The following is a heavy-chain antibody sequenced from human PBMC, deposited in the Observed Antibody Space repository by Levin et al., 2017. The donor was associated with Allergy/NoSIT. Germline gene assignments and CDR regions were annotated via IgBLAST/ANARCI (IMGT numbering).Heavy chain of an antibody. Sequence: GGSLRLSCAASGFTFSSYGMHWVRQAPGKGLEWVAVIWYDGSNKYYADSVKGRFTISRDNSKNTLYLQMNSLRAEDTAVYYCARDSVGRGYSGVALSERGEGALDYWGQGTLVTVSS. CDR3: ARDSVGRGYSGVALSERGEGALDY. CDR1: GFTFSSYG. V-gene: IGHV3-33*01. J-gene: IGHJ4*02. D-gene: IGHD5-12*01. CDR2: IWYDGSNK.